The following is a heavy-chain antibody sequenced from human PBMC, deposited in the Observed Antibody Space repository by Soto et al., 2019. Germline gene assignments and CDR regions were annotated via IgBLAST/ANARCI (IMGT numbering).Heavy chain of an antibody. V-gene: IGHV3-48*01. J-gene: IGHJ4*02. CDR2: ISSSRDTI. CDR1: GFTFNRYS. Sequence: EVQLVESGGGLVQPGGSVRLSCAASGFTFNRYSMNWVRQAPGKGLEWVSFISSSRDTIYYADSVRGRFTISRDNAKNSLYLQMNSLRAEATAVYYCARDDYYGSGSYDYWGQGTLVNVSS. D-gene: IGHD3-10*01. CDR3: ARDDYYGSGSYDY.